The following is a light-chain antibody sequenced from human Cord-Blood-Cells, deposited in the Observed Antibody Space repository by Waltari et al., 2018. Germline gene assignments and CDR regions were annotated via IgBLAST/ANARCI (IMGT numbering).Light chain of an antibody. Sequence: DIVMTKSPLSLPVTPGEPASTPSRSSQSPLHSNGYNYLDWYLQKPGQSPQLLIYLGSNRASGVADRFSGSGSGTDFTLKISRVEAEDVGVYYCMQALQTPLTFGGGTKVEIK. V-gene: IGKV2-28*01. J-gene: IGKJ4*01. CDR1: QSPLHSNGYNY. CDR3: MQALQTPLT. CDR2: LGS.